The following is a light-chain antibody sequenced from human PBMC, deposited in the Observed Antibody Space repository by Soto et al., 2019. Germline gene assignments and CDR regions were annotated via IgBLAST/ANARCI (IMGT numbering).Light chain of an antibody. CDR2: VTSDGSH. CDR3: QTWATGIRV. J-gene: IGLJ7*01. CDR1: SGHSSFA. V-gene: IGLV4-69*01. Sequence: QLVLTQSPSASASLGASVKLTCTLSSGHSSFAIAWHQQPPEKGPRYLMNVTSDGSHTKGDGIPDRFSGSSSGAERYLTISSLQSDDEADYYCQTWATGIRVFGGGTQLTVL.